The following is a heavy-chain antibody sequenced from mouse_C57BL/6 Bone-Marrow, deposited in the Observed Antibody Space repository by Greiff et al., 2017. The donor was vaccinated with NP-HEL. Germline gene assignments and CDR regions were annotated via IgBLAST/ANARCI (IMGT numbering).Heavy chain of an antibody. CDR1: GYTFTSYW. CDR3: ARDSGYAFDY. V-gene: IGHV1-53*01. D-gene: IGHD3-2*02. Sequence: QVQLQQPGTELVKPGASVKLSCKASGYTFTSYWMHWLKQRPGQGLEWIGNINPNNGGTKDNEKFKTKATLTVDKSSSTAYMQLSSLTSEDSAVYYCARDSGYAFDYWCQGTTLTVSS. CDR2: INPNNGGT. J-gene: IGHJ2*01.